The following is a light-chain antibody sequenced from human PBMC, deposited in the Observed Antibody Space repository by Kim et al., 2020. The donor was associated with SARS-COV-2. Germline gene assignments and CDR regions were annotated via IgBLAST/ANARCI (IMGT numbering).Light chain of an antibody. V-gene: IGKV3-20*01. J-gene: IGKJ1*01. Sequence: IVLTQSPGTLSVSPGERATLSCRASQSVSSNYLAWYQQKPGQAPRLLIYGASSRATGIPDRFSGSGAETDFTLTINRLEPEDFAVYYCQQDGSSPRVFGQGTKVDIK. CDR1: QSVSSNY. CDR3: QQDGSSPRV. CDR2: GAS.